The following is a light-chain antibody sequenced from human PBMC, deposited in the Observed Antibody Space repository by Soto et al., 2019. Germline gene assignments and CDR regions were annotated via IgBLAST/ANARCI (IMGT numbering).Light chain of an antibody. Sequence: QSVLTQPPSASGTPGQRVTISCSGSSSNIGSNTVNWYQQLPGTASKLLIYSNNQRPSGVPDRFSGSKSGTSASLAISGLQSEDEADYYCAAWDDSLNAVFGGGTKLTVL. CDR1: SSNIGSNT. J-gene: IGLJ2*01. CDR2: SNN. CDR3: AAWDDSLNAV. V-gene: IGLV1-44*01.